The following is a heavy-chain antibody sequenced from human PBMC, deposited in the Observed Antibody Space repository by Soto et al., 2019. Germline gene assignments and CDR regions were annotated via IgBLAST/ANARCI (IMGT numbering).Heavy chain of an antibody. V-gene: IGHV1-69*01. CDR2: IVPMVGTA. D-gene: IGHD6-13*01. Sequence: QVQLVQSGAEVKEPGSSVKVSCKASGGTFDDFIMNWVRQTPGQGLEWMGGIVPMVGTATYAEKFKGRVTISATGLSSTVYMELTSLRSEDTAVYYGARNGTYSRSWRQDSGMDVWGQRTMVTVS. CDR3: ARNGTYSRSWRQDSGMDV. J-gene: IGHJ6*02. CDR1: GGTFDDFI.